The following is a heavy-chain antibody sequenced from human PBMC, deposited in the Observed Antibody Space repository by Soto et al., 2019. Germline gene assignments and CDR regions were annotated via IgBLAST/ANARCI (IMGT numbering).Heavy chain of an antibody. CDR3: ARGVGPSWSYYNSYFDY. CDR1: GFTFSSYS. J-gene: IGHJ4*02. D-gene: IGHD3-10*01. Sequence: GGSLRLSCAAAGFTFSSYSMNWVRQAPGKGLEWVSSISSSSSYIYYADSVKGRFTISRDNAKNSLYLQMNSLRAEDTAVYYCARGVGPSWSYYNSYFDYWGQGTLVTVSS. V-gene: IGHV3-21*01. CDR2: ISSSSSYI.